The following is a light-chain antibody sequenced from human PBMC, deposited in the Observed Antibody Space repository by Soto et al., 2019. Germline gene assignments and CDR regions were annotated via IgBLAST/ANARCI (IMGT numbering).Light chain of an antibody. CDR1: QSIATY. J-gene: IGKJ1*01. V-gene: IGKV1-39*01. CDR2: GAS. CDR3: QQSYNTPRT. Sequence: DLQMTQSPSSLSASVGDRVTITCRASQSIATYLNWYQQQPGKAPNLLIFGASSLHNGVPSRFSGSGSGTDFTLTISSLQPQDFATYYCQQSYNTPRTFGQGTKVEIK.